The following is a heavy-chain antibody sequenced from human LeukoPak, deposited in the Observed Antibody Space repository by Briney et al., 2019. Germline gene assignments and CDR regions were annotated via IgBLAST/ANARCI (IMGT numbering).Heavy chain of an antibody. CDR3: AKDRKVFEL. V-gene: IGHV3-23*01. CDR1: GLTFSTYA. Sequence: PGGSLRLSCAASGLTFSTYAMSWVRQAPGKGPEWVSCISGSGGTTYYADSAKGRFTISRDNSRSTLYLQMNSLRAGDTALYYCAKDRKVFELWGRGTLVTVSS. CDR2: ISGSGGTT. J-gene: IGHJ2*01.